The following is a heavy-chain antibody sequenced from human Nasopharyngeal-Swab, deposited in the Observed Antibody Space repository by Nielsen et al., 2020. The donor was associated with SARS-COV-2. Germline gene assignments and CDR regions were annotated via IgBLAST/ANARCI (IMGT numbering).Heavy chain of an antibody. CDR1: GGSFSGYY. V-gene: IGHV4-34*01. J-gene: IGHJ6*02. CDR2: INHSGST. Sequence: SETLSLTCAVYGGSFSGYYWSWIRQPPGKGLEWIGEINHSGSTNYNPSLKSRDTISVDTSKNQFSLKLSSVTAADTAVYYCARERVRVLLWFGEFGMDVWGQGTTVTVSS. D-gene: IGHD3-10*01. CDR3: ARERVRVLLWFGEFGMDV.